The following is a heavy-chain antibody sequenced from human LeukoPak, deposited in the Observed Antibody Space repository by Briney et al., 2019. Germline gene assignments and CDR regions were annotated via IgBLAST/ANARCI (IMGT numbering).Heavy chain of an antibody. V-gene: IGHV3-7*01. J-gene: IGHJ4*02. CDR3: ARDPVEWELLLDY. CDR2: MNIDGSEK. Sequence: PGGSLRLSCAASGFTFSSYWMGWVRQAPGKRLEWVANMNIDGSEKYYADSAKGRFTISRDNARNSVYLQMNSLRVEDTAVYYCARDPVEWELLLDYWGQGTLATVSS. CDR1: GFTFSSYW. D-gene: IGHD1-26*01.